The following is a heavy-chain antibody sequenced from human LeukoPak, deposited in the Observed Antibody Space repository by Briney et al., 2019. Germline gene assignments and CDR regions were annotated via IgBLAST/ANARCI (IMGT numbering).Heavy chain of an antibody. D-gene: IGHD4-17*01. CDR2: IYTSGTT. CDR1: GGSISSYY. V-gene: IGHV4-4*07. J-gene: IGHJ4*01. CDR3: ARLSTVTTSLDH. Sequence: SETLSLTCTVSGGSISSYYWSWIRQPAGKGLEWIGRIYTSGTTHYNPSLKSRVTMSVHMSKNQFSLKLNSVTAADTAMYYCARLSTVTTSLDHWGPGTLVTVSS.